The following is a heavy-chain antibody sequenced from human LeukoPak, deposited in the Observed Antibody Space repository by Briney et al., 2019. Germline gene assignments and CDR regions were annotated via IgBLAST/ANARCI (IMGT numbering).Heavy chain of an antibody. CDR1: GGSISSRDYN. Sequence: PSETLSLTCTVSGGSISSRDYNWAWIRQPPGKGLEWIGYISYSGGTNYNPSLKSRVTVSVDTSKNQFSLKLSSVTAADTAVYYCARDRSVVVTDNWFDPWGQGTLVTVSS. CDR3: ARDRSVVVTDNWFDP. D-gene: IGHD2-21*02. CDR2: ISYSGGT. V-gene: IGHV4-30-4*01. J-gene: IGHJ5*02.